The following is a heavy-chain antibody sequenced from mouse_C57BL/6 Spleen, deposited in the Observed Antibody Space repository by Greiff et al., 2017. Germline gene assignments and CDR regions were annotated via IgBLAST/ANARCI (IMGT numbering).Heavy chain of an antibody. CDR1: GFNINDAY. Sequence: VHVKQSGAELVRPGASVKLSCTASGFNINDAYMHWVKQRPEQGLEWIGWIDPENGDTEYAPKFQGKATITADTSSNTAYLQLSSLTSEDTAVYYCTADSNYFAYWGQGTLVTVSA. D-gene: IGHD2-5*01. CDR2: IDPENGDT. CDR3: TADSNYFAY. J-gene: IGHJ3*01. V-gene: IGHV14-4*01.